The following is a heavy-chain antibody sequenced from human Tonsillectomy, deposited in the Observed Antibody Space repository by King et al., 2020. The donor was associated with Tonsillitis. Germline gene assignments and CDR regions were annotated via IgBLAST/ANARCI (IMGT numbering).Heavy chain of an antibody. V-gene: IGHV3-11*01. Sequence: VQLVESGGGLVKPGESLRLSCAASGFTFSDHYMSWIRQAPGKGLEWVSYISYSCGTIYYADSVKGRFTISRDNAKNSLFLQMNSLRAEDTAVYYCARDRWFGGVWGQGTTVTVSS. CDR3: ARDRWFGGV. J-gene: IGHJ6*02. CDR2: ISYSCGTI. D-gene: IGHD3-10*01. CDR1: GFTFSDHY.